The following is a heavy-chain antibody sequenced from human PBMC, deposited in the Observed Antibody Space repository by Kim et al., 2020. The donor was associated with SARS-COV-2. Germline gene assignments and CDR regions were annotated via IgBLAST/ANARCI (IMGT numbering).Heavy chain of an antibody. D-gene: IGHD2-21*01. J-gene: IGHJ2*01. Sequence: GGSLRLSCEASGFAFSDYYMIWIRQAPGKGLEWISHISSSSTTISYADSVKGRFIISRDNAKSSLVLQIHNLRGDDTAIYFCARERDCHSLRCPFDLWG. V-gene: IGHV3-11*01. CDR2: ISSSSTTI. CDR1: GFAFSDYY. CDR3: ARERDCHSLRCPFDL.